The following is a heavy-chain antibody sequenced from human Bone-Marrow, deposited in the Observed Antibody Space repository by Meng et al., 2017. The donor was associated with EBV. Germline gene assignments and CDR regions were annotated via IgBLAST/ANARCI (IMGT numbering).Heavy chain of an antibody. CDR2: ISSSGSTI. CDR3: ARGRDYGDY. Sequence: VQLGASGVSLVKPGWSLRLACGVSGFTFSDYYMSWIRQAPGKGLEWVSYISSSGSTIYYADSVKGRFTISRDNAKNSLYLQMDSLRAEDTAVYYCARGRDYGDYWGQGTLVTVSS. CDR1: GFTFSDYY. V-gene: IGHV3-11*01. J-gene: IGHJ4*02.